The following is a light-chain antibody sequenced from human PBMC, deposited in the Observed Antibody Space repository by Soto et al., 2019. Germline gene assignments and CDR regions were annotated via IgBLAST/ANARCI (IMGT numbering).Light chain of an antibody. CDR2: EVT. V-gene: IGLV2-14*01. CDR3: SSFTSRFTFNYI. Sequence: QSVLTQPASVSVSPGQSITISCTGTSSDVGGYNYVSLYQQHPGKAPKIIIYEVTNRPSGVSNRFSGSKSGNTASLTISGLQAEDDADYYCSSFTSRFTFNYIFGTGTKVTVL. CDR1: SSDVGGYNY. J-gene: IGLJ1*01.